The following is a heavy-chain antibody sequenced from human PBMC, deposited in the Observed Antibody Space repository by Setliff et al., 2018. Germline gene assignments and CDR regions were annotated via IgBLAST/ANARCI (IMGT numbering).Heavy chain of an antibody. V-gene: IGHV4-59*11. CDR2: IFYSDTA. CDR1: GGSIGPHY. D-gene: IGHD3-10*01. Sequence: LSLTCTVSGGSIGPHYWSWIRQAPGKGLEWIGHIFYSDTAKYNPSLESRAAISVDSSKNQFSLKLRSVTAADTAVYYCARDRATVIRGVTSFSYYYMDVWGGGTTVTVSS. J-gene: IGHJ6*03. CDR3: ARDRATVIRGVTSFSYYYMDV.